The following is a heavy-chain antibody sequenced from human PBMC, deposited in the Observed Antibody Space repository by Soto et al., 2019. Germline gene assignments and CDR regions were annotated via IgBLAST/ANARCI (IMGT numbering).Heavy chain of an antibody. CDR1: GVTFSIYW. J-gene: IGHJ4*02. CDR2: IKQDGSEK. V-gene: IGHV3-7*04. D-gene: IGHD1-20*01. Sequence: PGGSLRLSCAASGVTFSIYWIDGIRQTTGRGLEWLAVIKQDGSEKYYVDSVKGRFTVSRDNAMNSAYLQMNSLRVDDTAVYYCARDWYMDYWGQGTLVTVSS. CDR3: ARDWYMDY.